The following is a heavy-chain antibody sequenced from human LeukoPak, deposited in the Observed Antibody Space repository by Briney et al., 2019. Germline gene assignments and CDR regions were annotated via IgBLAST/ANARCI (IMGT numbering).Heavy chain of an antibody. CDR1: GGSFSGYY. CDR3: ARGQYNWFDP. CDR2: INHSGST. V-gene: IGHV4-34*01. Sequence: SETLSLTCAVYGGSFSGYYWSWIRQPPGKGLEWIGEINHSGSTNHNPSLKSRVTISVDTSKNQFSLKLSSVTAADTAVYYCARGQYNWFDPWGQGTLVTVSS. J-gene: IGHJ5*02.